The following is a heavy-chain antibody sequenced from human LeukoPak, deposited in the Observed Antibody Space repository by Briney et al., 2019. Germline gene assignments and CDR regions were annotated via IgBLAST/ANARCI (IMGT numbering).Heavy chain of an antibody. CDR3: AKSYHYYGSSIDY. Sequence: GGSLRLSCAASGFTFSSYGMHWVRQAPGKGLEWVAVIWYDGSNKYYADSVKGRFTISRDNSKNTLYLQMNSLTAEDTAVYYCAKSYHYYGSSIDYWGQGTLVTVSS. CDR1: GFTFSSYG. D-gene: IGHD3-10*01. CDR2: IWYDGSNK. J-gene: IGHJ4*02. V-gene: IGHV3-33*06.